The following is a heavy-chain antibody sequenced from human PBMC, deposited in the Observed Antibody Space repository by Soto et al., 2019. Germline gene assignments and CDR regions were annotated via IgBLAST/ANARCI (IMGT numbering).Heavy chain of an antibody. D-gene: IGHD2-15*01. Sequence: GGSLRLSCAASGFTFSSYAMSWVRQAPGKGLEWVSAISGSGGSTYYADSVKGRFTISRDNSKNTLYLQMNSLRAEDTAVYYCAKNPDIVVVVAATPVWFDPWGQGTLVTVS. CDR3: AKNPDIVVVVAATPVWFDP. CDR1: GFTFSSYA. J-gene: IGHJ5*02. CDR2: ISGSGGST. V-gene: IGHV3-23*01.